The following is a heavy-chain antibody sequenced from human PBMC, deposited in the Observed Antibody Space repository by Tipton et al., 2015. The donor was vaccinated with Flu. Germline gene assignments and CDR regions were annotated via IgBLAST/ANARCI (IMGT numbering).Heavy chain of an antibody. CDR1: GGSISSGGYY. CDR2: IYYSGST. D-gene: IGHD5-24*01. CDR3: ARDLRLIERVEAKGAIDYGMDV. J-gene: IGHJ6*02. Sequence: TLSLTCTVSGGSISSGGYYWSWIRQHPGKGLEWIGYIYYSGSTYYNPSLKSRVTISEDTSKNQFSLKLSSVTAADTAVYYCARDLRLIERVEAKGAIDYGMDVWGQGTTVTVSS. V-gene: IGHV4-31*03.